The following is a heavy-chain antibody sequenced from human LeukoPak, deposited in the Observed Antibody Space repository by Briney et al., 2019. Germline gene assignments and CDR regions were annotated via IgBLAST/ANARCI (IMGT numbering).Heavy chain of an antibody. J-gene: IGHJ4*02. Sequence: PSETLSLTCTVSGGSISSYYWSWIRQPPGKGLEWIGYIYYSGSTNYNPSLKSRVTISVDTSKNQFSLKLSSVTAADTAVYYCARIRGSYVGGAFDYWGQGTLVTVSS. CDR1: GGSISSYY. V-gene: IGHV4-59*08. CDR2: IYYSGST. D-gene: IGHD1-26*01. CDR3: ARIRGSYVGGAFDY.